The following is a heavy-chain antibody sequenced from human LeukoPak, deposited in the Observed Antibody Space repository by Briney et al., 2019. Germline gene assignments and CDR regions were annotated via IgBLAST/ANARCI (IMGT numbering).Heavy chain of an antibody. Sequence: GESLKISCKASGYSFTNYWIGWARQMPGKGLEWMGVIYPGDSDTTYSPSFQGQVTISVDKSISTAYLQWSSLKASDTAMYYCARHSSAGLITPFDYWGQGTLVTVSS. CDR3: ARHSSAGLITPFDY. D-gene: IGHD3/OR15-3a*01. V-gene: IGHV5-51*01. J-gene: IGHJ4*02. CDR2: IYPGDSDT. CDR1: GYSFTNYW.